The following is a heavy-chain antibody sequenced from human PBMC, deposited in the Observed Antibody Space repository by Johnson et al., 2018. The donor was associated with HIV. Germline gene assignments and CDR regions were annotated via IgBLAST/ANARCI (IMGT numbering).Heavy chain of an antibody. CDR3: PRETNSAMAGDAFDI. D-gene: IGHD5-18*01. CDR1: GFTFDDYA. CDR2: ISYNGSDT. J-gene: IGHJ3*02. V-gene: IGHV3-30-3*01. Sequence: QVQLVESGGGLVQPGRSLRLSCAASGFTFDDYAMHWVRQAPGKGLEWVTVISYNGSDTYNADSVKGRFTISRDNAKNTLYLQMNSLRAEDTAVYYCPRETNSAMAGDAFDIWGQGTMVTVSS.